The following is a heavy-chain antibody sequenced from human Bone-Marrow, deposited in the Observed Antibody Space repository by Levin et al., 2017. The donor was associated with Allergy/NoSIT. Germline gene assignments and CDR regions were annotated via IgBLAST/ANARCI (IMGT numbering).Heavy chain of an antibody. J-gene: IGHJ4*02. V-gene: IGHV3-74*01. CDR2: ISTEGSSS. CDR1: GFTFSNYW. Sequence: GESLKISCAASGFTFSNYWMHWVRQAPGKGLVWVSRISTEGSSSTDADSVKGRFTISRDNAKNTLFLQMNSLRAEDTAVYYCAREYSSSSGRSFDYWGQGTLVTVSS. D-gene: IGHD6-6*01. CDR3: AREYSSSSGRSFDY.